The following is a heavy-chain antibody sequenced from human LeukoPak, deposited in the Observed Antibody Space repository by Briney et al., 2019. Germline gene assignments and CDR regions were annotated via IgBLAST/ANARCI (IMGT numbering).Heavy chain of an antibody. Sequence: GGSLRLSCAASGFTLSSYAMHWVRQAPGKGLEWVAFISYDGSNKYYADSVKGRFTLSRDNSKSTLYPQMNSLRAEDTAVYYCAREGGSYYVDYWGQKTLVTVSS. CDR1: GFTLSSYA. J-gene: IGHJ4*02. CDR2: ISYDGSNK. V-gene: IGHV3-30-3*01. CDR3: AREGGSYYVDY. D-gene: IGHD1-26*01.